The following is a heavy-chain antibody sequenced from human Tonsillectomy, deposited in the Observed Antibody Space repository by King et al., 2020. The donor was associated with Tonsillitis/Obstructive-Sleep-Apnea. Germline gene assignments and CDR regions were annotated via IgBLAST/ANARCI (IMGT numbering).Heavy chain of an antibody. J-gene: IGHJ4*02. CDR2: ISWNSGSI. Sequence: VQLVESGGGLVQPGRSLRLSCAASGFTFNDYAMHWVRQAPGKGLEWVSGISWNSGSIGYADSVQGRFTISRDNAKNSLYLQMNSLRAEDTALYYCAKDKEKGLTIVRRFISAPFDFWGQGTLVTVS. V-gene: IGHV3-9*01. CDR1: GFTFNDYA. D-gene: IGHD3-10*01. CDR3: AKDKEKGLTIVRRFISAPFDF.